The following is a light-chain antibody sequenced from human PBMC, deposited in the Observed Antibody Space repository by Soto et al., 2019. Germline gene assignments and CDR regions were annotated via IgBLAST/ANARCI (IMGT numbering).Light chain of an antibody. V-gene: IGLV2-23*02. CDR2: EVS. J-gene: IGLJ3*02. CDR3: RSYAGSSTLWV. CDR1: SSDVGNYNL. Sequence: QSALTQPASVSGSPGQSITISCSGTSSDVGNYNLVSWYQQHPGKAPKLLIYEVSKRPSGVSNRFSGSKSGNTASLTISGLQAEDEADYYCRSYAGSSTLWVFGGGTKVTVL.